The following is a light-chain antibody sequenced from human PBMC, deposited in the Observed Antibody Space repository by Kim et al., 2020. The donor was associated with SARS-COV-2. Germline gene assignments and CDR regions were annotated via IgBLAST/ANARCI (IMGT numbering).Light chain of an antibody. J-gene: IGKJ4*01. CDR1: QVISTS. V-gene: IGKV3-15*01. CDR2: GAS. CDR3: QQYNNWPLT. Sequence: VSPGERATLSCRARQVISTSLAWYQQKPGQAPRLLIFGASTRATGIPARFSGSGSGTEFTLTISSLQSQDFAIYYCQQYNNWPLTFGGGTKVDIK.